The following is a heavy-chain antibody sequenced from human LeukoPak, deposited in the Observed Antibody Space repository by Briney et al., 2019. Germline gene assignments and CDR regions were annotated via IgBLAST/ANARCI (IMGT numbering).Heavy chain of an antibody. J-gene: IGHJ3*02. Sequence: ASVMVSCKTSGYTFNNYAVNWVRQAPGQGLEWMGWINTNTGNPTYAQGFTGRFVFSLDTSVSTAYLQISSLKAEDTAVYYCARDGELRYFDWLHDAFDIWGQGTMVTVSS. D-gene: IGHD3-9*01. CDR1: GYTFNNYA. CDR2: INTNTGNP. V-gene: IGHV7-4-1*02. CDR3: ARDGELRYFDWLHDAFDI.